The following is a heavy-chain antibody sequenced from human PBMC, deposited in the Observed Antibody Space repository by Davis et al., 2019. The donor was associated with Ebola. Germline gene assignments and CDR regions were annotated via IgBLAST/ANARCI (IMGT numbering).Heavy chain of an antibody. Sequence: GESLKISCAASGFTFSSYAMHWVRQAPGKGLEYVSAISSNGGSTYYADSVKGRFTISRDNAKNSLFLQMNSLRAEDTAVYYCARVAGGFGDYWGQGTLVTVSS. CDR1: GFTFSSYA. V-gene: IGHV3-64*02. J-gene: IGHJ4*02. CDR3: ARVAGGFGDY. CDR2: ISSNGGST. D-gene: IGHD3-16*01.